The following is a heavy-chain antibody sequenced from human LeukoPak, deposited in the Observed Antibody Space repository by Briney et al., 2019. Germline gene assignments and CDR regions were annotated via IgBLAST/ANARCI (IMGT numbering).Heavy chain of an antibody. CDR3: ARGYFDWLLDPFDY. D-gene: IGHD3-9*01. CDR2: ISSSGSTI. V-gene: IGHV3-48*03. J-gene: IGHJ4*02. Sequence: GGSLRLSCAASGFTFSSYEMNWVRQAPGKGLEWVSYISSSGSTIYYADSVKGRFTISRDNAKNSLYLQMNSLRAEDTAAYYCARGYFDWLLDPFDYWGQGTLVTVSS. CDR1: GFTFSSYE.